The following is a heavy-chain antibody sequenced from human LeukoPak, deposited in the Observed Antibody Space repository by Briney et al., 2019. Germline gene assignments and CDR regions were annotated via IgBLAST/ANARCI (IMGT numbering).Heavy chain of an antibody. CDR1: GGSISSSNW. Sequence: SETLSLTCAVSGGSISSSNWWSWVRQPPGKGLEWIGEIYHSGSTNYNPSLKSRVTISVDKSKNQFSLKLSSVTAADTAVYYCARVEKGYSSGWYQEYYYYYGMDVWGQGTTVTVSS. J-gene: IGHJ6*02. V-gene: IGHV4-4*02. CDR2: IYHSGST. D-gene: IGHD6-19*01. CDR3: ARVEKGYSSGWYQEYYYYYGMDV.